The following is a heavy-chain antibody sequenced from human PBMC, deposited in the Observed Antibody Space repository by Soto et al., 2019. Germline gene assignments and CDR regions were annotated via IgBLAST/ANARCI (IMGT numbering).Heavy chain of an antibody. J-gene: IGHJ5*02. CDR2: ISAYNGNT. V-gene: IGHV1-18*01. CDR3: AISSCSGGSCYPHKYNWFDP. CDR1: GYTFTSYG. D-gene: IGHD2-15*01. Sequence: ASVKVSCKASGYTFTSYGISWVRQAPGQGLEWMGWISAYNGNTNYAQKLQGRVTMTTDTSTSTAYMELRSLRSDDTAVYYCAISSCSGGSCYPHKYNWFDPWGQGTLVTVSS.